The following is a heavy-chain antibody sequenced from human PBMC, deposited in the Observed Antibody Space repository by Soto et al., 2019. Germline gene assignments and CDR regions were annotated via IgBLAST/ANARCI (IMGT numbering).Heavy chain of an antibody. J-gene: IGHJ4*02. CDR2: ISSSSSTI. V-gene: IGHV3-48*04. CDR1: GFTFSSYS. Sequence: GGSLRLSCAASGFTFSSYSMNWVRQAPGKGLEWVSYISSSSSTIYYADSVKGRFTISRDNAKNSLYLQMNSLRAEDTAVYYCAGGTTTFGFDYWGQGTLVTVSS. D-gene: IGHD1-1*01. CDR3: AGGTTTFGFDY.